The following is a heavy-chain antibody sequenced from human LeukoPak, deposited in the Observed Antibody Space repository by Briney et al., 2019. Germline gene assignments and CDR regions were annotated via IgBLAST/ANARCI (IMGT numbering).Heavy chain of an antibody. J-gene: IGHJ4*02. CDR3: ARGGDSSGYYDY. CDR2: INHSGST. Sequence: SETLSLTYAVYGGPFSGYYWSWIRQPPGKGLEWIGEINHSGSTNYNPSLKSRVTISVDTSKNQFSLKLSSVTVADTAVYYCARGGDSSGYYDYWGQGTLVTVSS. CDR1: GGPFSGYY. V-gene: IGHV4-34*01. D-gene: IGHD3-22*01.